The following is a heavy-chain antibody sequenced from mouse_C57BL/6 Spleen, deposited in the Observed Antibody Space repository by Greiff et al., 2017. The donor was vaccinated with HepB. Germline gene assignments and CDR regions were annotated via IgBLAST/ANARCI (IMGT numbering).Heavy chain of an antibody. D-gene: IGHD1-1*01. CDR2: ISYDGSN. J-gene: IGHJ3*01. CDR1: GYSITSGYY. V-gene: IGHV3-6*01. CDR3: ARATTVVATRAWFAY. Sequence: VQLKESGPGLVKPSQSLSLTCSVTGYSITSGYYWNWIRQFPGNKLEWMGYISYDGSNNYNPSLKNRISITRDTSKNQFFLKLNSVTTEDTATYYCARATTVVATRAWFAYWGQGTLVTVSA.